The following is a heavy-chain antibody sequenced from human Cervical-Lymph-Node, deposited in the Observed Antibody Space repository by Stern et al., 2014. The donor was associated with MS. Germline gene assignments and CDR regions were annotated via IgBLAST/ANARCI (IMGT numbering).Heavy chain of an antibody. V-gene: IGHV3-30*01. CDR1: GFTFSRYA. Sequence: QVQLVQSGGGVGQPGRSLRLSCAASGFTFSRYAMHWVRQAPGKGLEWMATTSLDGSDTHYAESVKGRFTISRDNYKNVLFLQRNSLRADDTAVYYCARDIGPEGATFNYWGQGTLVSVSS. D-gene: IGHD1-26*01. CDR3: ARDIGPEGATFNY. CDR2: TSLDGSDT. J-gene: IGHJ4*02.